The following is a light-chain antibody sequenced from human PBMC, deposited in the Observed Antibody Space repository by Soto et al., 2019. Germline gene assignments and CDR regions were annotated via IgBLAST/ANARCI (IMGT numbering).Light chain of an antibody. J-gene: IGKJ2*01. CDR3: QQYKSYPYT. V-gene: IGKV1-5*03. CDR1: QSISSW. CDR2: KAS. Sequence: DIQMTQSPSTLSASVGDRVTITCRASQSISSWLAWYQQKPGKAPKLLMYKASSLQSGVPSRFSGSGSGTEFTLTISSLQPDDFATYYCQQYKSYPYTFGQGNKLEI.